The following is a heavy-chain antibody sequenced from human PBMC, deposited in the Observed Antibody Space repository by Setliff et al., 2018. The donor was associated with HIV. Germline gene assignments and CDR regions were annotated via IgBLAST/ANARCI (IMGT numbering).Heavy chain of an antibody. CDR2: IYYSGST. D-gene: IGHD2-15*01. Sequence: PSETLSLTCTVSGGSIRSGGYYWSWIRQHPGKDLEWIGYIYYSGSTYYNPSLKSRVTISVDTSKNQFSLRLSSVTAADTAVYYCARSPGPSYCSGGSCYDYFDYWGQGTLVTVSS. CDR1: GGSIRSGGYY. J-gene: IGHJ4*02. CDR3: ARSPGPSYCSGGSCYDYFDY. V-gene: IGHV4-31*03.